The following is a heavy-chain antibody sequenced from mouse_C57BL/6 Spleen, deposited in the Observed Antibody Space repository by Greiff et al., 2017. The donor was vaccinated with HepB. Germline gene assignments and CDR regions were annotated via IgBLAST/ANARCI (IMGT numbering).Heavy chain of an antibody. CDR3: ARKESY. J-gene: IGHJ3*01. V-gene: IGHV1-59*01. CDR1: GYTFTSYW. CDR2: IDPSDSYT. Sequence: VQLKQPGAELVRPGTSVKLSCKASGYTFTSYWMHWVKQRPGQGLECIGVIDPSDSYTNYNQKFKGKATLTVDTSSSTAYMQLSSLTSEDSAVYYCARKESYWGQGTLVTVSA.